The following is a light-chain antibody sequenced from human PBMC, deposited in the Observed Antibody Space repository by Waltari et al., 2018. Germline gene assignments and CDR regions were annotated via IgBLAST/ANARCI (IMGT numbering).Light chain of an antibody. Sequence: QSALTQPPSASGSHGQSVTISCTGTSSDVGDYVLWYQQHPGKAPKLMISEVTKRPSGVPDRFSGSKSGNTASLTVSGLQAEDEADYDCSSYAGSNNLVFGGGTKLTVL. CDR1: SSDVGDY. CDR3: SSYAGSNNLV. V-gene: IGLV2-8*01. J-gene: IGLJ2*01. CDR2: EVT.